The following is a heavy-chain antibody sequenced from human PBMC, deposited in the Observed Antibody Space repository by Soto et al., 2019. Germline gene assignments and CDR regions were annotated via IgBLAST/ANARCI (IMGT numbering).Heavy chain of an antibody. CDR2: ISSYGVGT. D-gene: IGHD6-6*01. V-gene: IGHV3-64*01. CDR1: GFTLSGYA. CDR3: ARRARPDFYYMDV. Sequence: EVQLAESGGGLAQPGGSLRLSCAASGFTLSGYAMDWVRQAPGKGLEYVSGISSYGVGTYYANSVQGRFTIPRDHSKNTVYLQMGSLRPEDMAVYYCARRARPDFYYMDVWGKGTTATVSS. J-gene: IGHJ6*03.